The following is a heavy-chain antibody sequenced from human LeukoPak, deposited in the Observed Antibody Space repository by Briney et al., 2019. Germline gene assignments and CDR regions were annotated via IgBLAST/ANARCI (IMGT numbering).Heavy chain of an antibody. CDR1: GFTFSSYA. J-gene: IGHJ5*02. CDR3: AKDQRGYYYDSSAPARFDP. CDR2: ISGSGGST. V-gene: IGHV3-23*01. D-gene: IGHD3-22*01. Sequence: GGSLRLSCAASGFTFSSYAMSWVRQAPGKGLEWVSAISGSGGSTYYADSVKGRFTISRDNSKNTLYLQMNGLRAEDTAVYYCAKDQRGYYYDSSAPARFDPWGQGTLVTVSS.